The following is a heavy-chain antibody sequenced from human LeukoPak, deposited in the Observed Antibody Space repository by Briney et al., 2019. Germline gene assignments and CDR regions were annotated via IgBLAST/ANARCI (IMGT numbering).Heavy chain of an antibody. D-gene: IGHD6-13*01. V-gene: IGHV1-2*02. CDR1: GYRFIDYY. CDR2: INTHSGGT. Sequence: ASVKVSCKSSGYRFIDYYLHWVRQAPGQGLEWMGWINTHSGGTNYAQKFQGKVTMTRDASTSTAYMEVNRLRSDDTAVYYCARDAYSTTPLYFYYYYMDVWGTGTTVTVSS. CDR3: ARDAYSTTPLYFYYYYMDV. J-gene: IGHJ6*03.